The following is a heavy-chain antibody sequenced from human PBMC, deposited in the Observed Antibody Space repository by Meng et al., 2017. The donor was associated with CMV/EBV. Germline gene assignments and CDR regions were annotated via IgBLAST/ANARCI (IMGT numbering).Heavy chain of an antibody. CDR3: ARDGYSSSWHY. J-gene: IGHJ4*02. CDR1: GFTFSSYW. Sequence: GESLKISCAASGFTFSSYWMSWVRQAPGKGLEWVANIKQDGSEKYYVDSVKGRFTISRDNAKNSLHLQMNSLRAEDTAVYYCARDGYSSSWHYWGQGTLVTVSS. V-gene: IGHV3-7*01. D-gene: IGHD6-6*01. CDR2: IKQDGSEK.